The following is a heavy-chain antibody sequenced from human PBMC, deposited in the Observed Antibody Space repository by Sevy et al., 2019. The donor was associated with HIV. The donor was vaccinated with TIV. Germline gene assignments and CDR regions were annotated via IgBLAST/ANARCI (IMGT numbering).Heavy chain of an antibody. D-gene: IGHD5-18*01. J-gene: IGHJ4*02. CDR3: ARGVGGYSYGHQTFDY. Sequence: ASVKVSCKASGGTFSSYAISWVRQAPGQGLEWMGGIIPIFGTANYAQKFQGRVTITADESTSTAYMELSSLRSEDTAVYYCARGVGGYSYGHQTFDYWGQGTLVTVSS. CDR1: GGTFSSYA. CDR2: IIPIFGTA. V-gene: IGHV1-69*13.